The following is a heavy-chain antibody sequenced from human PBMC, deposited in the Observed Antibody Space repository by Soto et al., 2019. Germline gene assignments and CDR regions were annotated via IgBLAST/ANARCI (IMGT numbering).Heavy chain of an antibody. CDR3: ARRFLEWLLPDY. CDR1: GFTFSSYA. CDR2: ISYDGSNI. Sequence: GGSLRLSCEASGFTFSSYAMHWVRQAPGKGLEWVALISYDGSNIYYADSVKGRFTISRDYSKNTLYLHMNSLRAEDTAVYYCARRFLEWLLPDYWGQGTLVTVSS. D-gene: IGHD3-3*01. J-gene: IGHJ4*02. V-gene: IGHV3-30-3*01.